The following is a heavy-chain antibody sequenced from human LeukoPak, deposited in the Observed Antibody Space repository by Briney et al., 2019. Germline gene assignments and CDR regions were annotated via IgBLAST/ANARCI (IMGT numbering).Heavy chain of an antibody. J-gene: IGHJ6*03. CDR2: IYHSGST. D-gene: IGHD3-10*01. CDR1: GYSISSGYY. Sequence: PSETLSLTCTVSGYSISSGYYWGWIRQPPGKGLEWIGSIYHSGSTYYNPSLKSRVTISVDTSKNQFSLKLSSVTAADTAIYYCARAISDRYYYYYMDVWGKGTTVTVSS. CDR3: ARAISDRYYYYYMDV. V-gene: IGHV4-38-2*02.